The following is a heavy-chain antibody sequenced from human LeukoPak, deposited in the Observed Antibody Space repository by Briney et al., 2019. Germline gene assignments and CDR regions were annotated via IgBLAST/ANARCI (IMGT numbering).Heavy chain of an antibody. CDR2: IGQDGSEN. CDR3: ATGGGWYFDY. D-gene: IGHD6-19*01. Sequence: HPGGSLRLSCATSGFTFDDYAMHWVRQAPGKGLEWVASIGQDGSENYYVDSVKGRFPISRDNAKNSLYLQMNSLRVEDTAVYYCATGGGWYFDYWGQGALITASS. J-gene: IGHJ4*02. CDR1: GFTFDDYA. V-gene: IGHV3-7*01.